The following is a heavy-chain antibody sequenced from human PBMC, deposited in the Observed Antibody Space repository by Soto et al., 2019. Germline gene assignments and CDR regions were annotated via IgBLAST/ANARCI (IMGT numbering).Heavy chain of an antibody. CDR2: IYYSGST. Sequence: SETLSLTCTVSGGSISSGGYYWSWIRQHPGKGLEWIGYIYYSGSTYYNPSLKSRVTISVDTSKNQFSLKLSSVTAADTAVYYCARDQLRHSYYYDSSGPFDYWGQGTLVTVSS. CDR1: GGSISSGGYY. CDR3: ARDQLRHSYYYDSSGPFDY. J-gene: IGHJ4*02. V-gene: IGHV4-31*03. D-gene: IGHD3-22*01.